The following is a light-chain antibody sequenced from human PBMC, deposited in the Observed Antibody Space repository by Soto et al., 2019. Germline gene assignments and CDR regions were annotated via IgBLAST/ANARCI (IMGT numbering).Light chain of an antibody. CDR2: ATS. CDR3: QQSYSTIIT. J-gene: IGKJ5*01. V-gene: IGKV1-39*01. CDR1: QSININ. Sequence: DLQMTQSPSSLSASVGDRVTITCRASQSININLNWYQQKPGKVPKLLIYATSGLQSGVPSRFSGSGSGTDFTLTISSLQPEDFATYFCQQSYSTIITFGQGTRLEIK.